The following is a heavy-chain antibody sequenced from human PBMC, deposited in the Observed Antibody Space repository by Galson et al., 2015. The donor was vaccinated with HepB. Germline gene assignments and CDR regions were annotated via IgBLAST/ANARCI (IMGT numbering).Heavy chain of an antibody. V-gene: IGHV4-59*01. D-gene: IGHD6-13*01. CDR3: ARQYSSSWHFDY. CDR1: GGSISSYY. J-gene: IGHJ4*02. Sequence: ETLSLTCTVSGGSISSYYWSWIRQPPGKGLEWIGYIYYSGSTNYNPSLKSRVTISVDTSKNQFSLKLSSVTAADTAVYYCARQYSSSWHFDYWGQGTLVTVSS. CDR2: IYYSGST.